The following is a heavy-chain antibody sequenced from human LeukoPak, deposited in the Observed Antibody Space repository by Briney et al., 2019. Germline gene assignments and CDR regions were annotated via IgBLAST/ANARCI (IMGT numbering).Heavy chain of an antibody. J-gene: IGHJ4*02. Sequence: SETLSLTCSVSGGSISSNSHYWGWIRQPPGKGLEWIGSIYYSGSTYYNSSLKSRVTISVDTSKNQFSLKLTSATAADTAVYYCARQVYYYDRSGYYYVDFFDFWGQGALVTVSS. CDR1: GGSISSNSHY. CDR2: IYYSGST. D-gene: IGHD3-22*01. V-gene: IGHV4-39*01. CDR3: ARQVYYYDRSGYYYVDFFDF.